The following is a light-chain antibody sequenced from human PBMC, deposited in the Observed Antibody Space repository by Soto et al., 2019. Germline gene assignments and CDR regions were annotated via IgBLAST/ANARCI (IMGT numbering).Light chain of an antibody. CDR3: QQYFSAPCLIT. J-gene: IGKJ3*01. CDR2: DAS. CDR1: QNVRNTY. Sequence: DMVLTQSPGTLYLSPGARATLSCRASQNVRNTYLAWYQQKPGQAPRLLIYDASSRATGIPDRFSGSGSGTDFTLTIIRLEPEDVAGYYCQQYFSAPCLITFGPGTKVDIK. V-gene: IGKV3-20*01.